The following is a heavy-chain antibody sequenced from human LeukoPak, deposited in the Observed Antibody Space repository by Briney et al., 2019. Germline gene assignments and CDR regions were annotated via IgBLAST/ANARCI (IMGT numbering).Heavy chain of an antibody. CDR3: AKDSERAVALTFDY. Sequence: GGSLRLSCAASGFTFSSYWMNWARQAPGKGLEWVSAISGSGGSTYYADSVKGRFTISRDNSKNTLYLQMNSLRAEDTAVYYCAKDSERAVALTFDYWGQGTLVTVSS. CDR2: ISGSGGST. J-gene: IGHJ4*02. V-gene: IGHV3-23*01. CDR1: GFTFSSYW. D-gene: IGHD6-19*01.